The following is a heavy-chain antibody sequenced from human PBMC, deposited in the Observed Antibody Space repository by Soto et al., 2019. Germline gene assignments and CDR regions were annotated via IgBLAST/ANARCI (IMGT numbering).Heavy chain of an antibody. Sequence: ASVKVSCKASGGTFSSYAISWVRQAPGQGLEWMGGIIPIFGTANYAQKFQGRVTITADESTSTAYMELSSLRSEDTAVYYCASLAPYYDILTGYYTPFDYWGQGTLVTVSS. V-gene: IGHV1-69*13. D-gene: IGHD3-9*01. CDR1: GGTFSSYA. CDR3: ASLAPYYDILTGYYTPFDY. J-gene: IGHJ4*02. CDR2: IIPIFGTA.